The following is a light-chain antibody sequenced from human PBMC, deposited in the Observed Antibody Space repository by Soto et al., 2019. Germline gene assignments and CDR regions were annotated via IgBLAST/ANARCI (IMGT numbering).Light chain of an antibody. CDR3: EEYYSTTRT. J-gene: IGKJ1*01. CDR2: WAS. CDR1: QSVLYSSNNKNY. Sequence: DIVMTQSPDALAVSLGERATINCKSSQSVLYSSNNKNYLAWYQQKPGQPPKLLIYWASTRESVVPDRFSGSGSGRDFPLTISSLQAEDVAFYKCEEYYSTTRTFGQGTKVKIK. V-gene: IGKV4-1*01.